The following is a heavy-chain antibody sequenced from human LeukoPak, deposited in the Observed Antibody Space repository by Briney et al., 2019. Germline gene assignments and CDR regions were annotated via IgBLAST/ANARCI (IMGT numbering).Heavy chain of an antibody. Sequence: SETLSLTCTVSGGSVRSDSNYWSWIRQPPGKGLEWIGYIGYSGTTDYNPSLKSRVTMSLGTSKNDLSLKLDSATAADTAVYFCARGYRNNWRFDSWGQGTLVTVSS. J-gene: IGHJ4*02. V-gene: IGHV4-61*03. CDR2: IGYSGTT. CDR3: ARGYRNNWRFDS. CDR1: GGSVRSDSNY. D-gene: IGHD1-1*01.